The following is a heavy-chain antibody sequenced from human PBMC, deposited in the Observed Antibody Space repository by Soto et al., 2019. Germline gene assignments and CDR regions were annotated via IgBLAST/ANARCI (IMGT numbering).Heavy chain of an antibody. CDR2: INPSGGST. CDR3: ARGPTGTLRHYYGMDV. Sequence: GASVKVSCKASGYTFTSYYMHWVRQAPGQGLEWMGIINPSGGSTSYAQKFQGRVTMTRDTSTSTVYMELSSLRSEDTAVYYCARGPTGTLRHYYGMDVWGQGTTVTVSS. V-gene: IGHV1-46*01. J-gene: IGHJ6*02. CDR1: GYTFTSYY. D-gene: IGHD1-1*01.